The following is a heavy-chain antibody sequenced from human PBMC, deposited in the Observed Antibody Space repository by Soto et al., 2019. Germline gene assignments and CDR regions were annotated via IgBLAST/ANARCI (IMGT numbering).Heavy chain of an antibody. CDR1: GGSISSSSHH. J-gene: IGHJ4*02. CDR2: IYYSGNT. CDR3: ASEENGQSHD. V-gene: IGHV4-39*01. Sequence: SETLSLTCTVSGGSISSSSHHWAWIRQPPGKGLEWIGSIYYSGNTYHNPSLKSRVTISVDTPKNQFSLKLSSVTAADTSVYYCASEENGQSHDWGQRTLVTVSS. D-gene: IGHD2-8*01.